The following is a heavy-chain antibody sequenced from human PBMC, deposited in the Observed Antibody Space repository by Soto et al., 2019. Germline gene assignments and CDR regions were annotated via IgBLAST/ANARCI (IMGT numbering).Heavy chain of an antibody. Sequence: VQLVESGGGLVQPGGSLRLSCAASGITFSTYWMHWVRQAPGKGLVWVSRINSDGSTTSYADSVKGRFTISRDNAKNTLFLQMNSLGAEDTAVYYCARGGSPIVRATGLLGSWGQGTLVIVSS. D-gene: IGHD1-26*01. V-gene: IGHV3-74*01. CDR2: INSDGSTT. CDR1: GITFSTYW. J-gene: IGHJ4*02. CDR3: ARGGSPIVRATGLLGS.